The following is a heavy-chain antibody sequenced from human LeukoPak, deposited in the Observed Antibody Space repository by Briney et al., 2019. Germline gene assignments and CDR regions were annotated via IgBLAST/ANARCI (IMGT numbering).Heavy chain of an antibody. Sequence: SVKVSCKASGGTFSSYAISWVRQAPGQGLEWMGGIIPIFGTANYAQKIQGRVTITTDESTSTAYMELSSLRSEDTAVYYCARDPGSIAAADPYYYYYMDVWGKGTTVTVSS. J-gene: IGHJ6*03. CDR1: GGTFSSYA. CDR3: ARDPGSIAAADPYYYYYMDV. V-gene: IGHV1-69*05. CDR2: IIPIFGTA. D-gene: IGHD6-13*01.